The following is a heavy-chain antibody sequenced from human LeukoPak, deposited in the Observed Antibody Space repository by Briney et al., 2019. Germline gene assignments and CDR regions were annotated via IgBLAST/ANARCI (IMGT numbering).Heavy chain of an antibody. CDR2: ISSSGSTI. V-gene: IGHV3-11*01. J-gene: IGHJ4*02. CDR1: GFAFSDYY. CDR3: ARAPAYCGGDCYSGGYFNY. D-gene: IGHD2-21*02. Sequence: GGSLRLSCAASGFAFSDYYMSWIRQAPGKGLEWVSYISSSGSTIYYADSVKGRFTISRDNAKNSLYLQMNSLRAEDTAVYYCARAPAYCGGDCYSGGYFNYWGQGTLVTVSS.